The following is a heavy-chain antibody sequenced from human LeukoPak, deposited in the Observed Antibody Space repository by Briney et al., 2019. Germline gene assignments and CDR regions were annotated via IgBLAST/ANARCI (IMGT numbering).Heavy chain of an antibody. CDR2: FYYSGST. D-gene: IGHD3-10*01. V-gene: IGHV4-59*01. J-gene: IGHJ4*02. CDR3: ARMGSTSYYFDY. Sequence: PSETLSLTCTVSGASISSYYYSWIRQPPGKGLEWIGYFYYSGSTNYNPSLKSRVTISVDTSKNQFSLRLTSVTAADTAVYYCARMGSTSYYFDYWGQGTLVPVSS. CDR1: GASISSYY.